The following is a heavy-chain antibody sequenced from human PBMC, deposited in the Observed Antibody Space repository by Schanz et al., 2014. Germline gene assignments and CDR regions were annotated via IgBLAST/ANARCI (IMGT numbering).Heavy chain of an antibody. D-gene: IGHD6-19*01. CDR3: ARDHQWLARYYMDV. CDR2: IWYDGSNE. CDR1: GFTFSIYG. V-gene: IGHV3-33*08. J-gene: IGHJ6*03. Sequence: VQLVESGGGLVKPGGSLRLSCAASGFTFSIYGMSWVRQAPGKGLEWVALIWYDGSNEYYADSVKGRFTISRDNPKKTLYLQMNSLRAEDTAVYYCARDHQWLARYYMDVWGKGTTVTVSS.